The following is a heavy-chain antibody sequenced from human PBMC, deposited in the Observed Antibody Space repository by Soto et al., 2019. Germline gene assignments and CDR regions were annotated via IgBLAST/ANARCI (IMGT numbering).Heavy chain of an antibody. Sequence: PLEILSLTCTVSGGSIISYYWSWIRQPPGKGLEWIGYIYYSGSTNYNPSLKSRVTISVDTSKNQFSLKLSSVTAADTAVYYCARAPRSSSWWDYWGQGTLVTVSS. CDR2: IYYSGST. D-gene: IGHD6-13*01. V-gene: IGHV4-59*01. CDR3: ARAPRSSSWWDY. J-gene: IGHJ4*02. CDR1: GGSIISYY.